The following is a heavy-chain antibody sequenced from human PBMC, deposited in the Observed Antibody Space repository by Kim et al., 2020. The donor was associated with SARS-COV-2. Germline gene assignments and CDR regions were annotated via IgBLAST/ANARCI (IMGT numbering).Heavy chain of an antibody. J-gene: IGHJ4*02. V-gene: IGHV3-7*01. D-gene: IGHD3-22*01. CDR1: GISVSGSW. CDR3: ARTNWLDI. CDR2: INEDGSQK. Sequence: GGSLRLSCVASGISVSGSWMNWVHQVPGKGLEWVANINEDGSQKIYVDSVKGRFTISRDNAKKSLYLQMNSLRDDDTALYYCARTNWLDIWGQGTLVTVSS.